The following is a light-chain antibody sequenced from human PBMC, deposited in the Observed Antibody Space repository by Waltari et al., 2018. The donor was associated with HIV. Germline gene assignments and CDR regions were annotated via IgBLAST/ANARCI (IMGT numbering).Light chain of an antibody. CDR3: QSYDTSNSHWV. CDR1: SGSIASNY. J-gene: IGLJ3*02. CDR2: QNN. V-gene: IGLV6-57*03. Sequence: NISCTRSSGSIASNYVQWFQQRPGSAPINVIYQNNQRASGVADRFSGSIDRSSNSASLTISGLKTEDEADFFCQSYDTSNSHWVFGGGTKLTVL.